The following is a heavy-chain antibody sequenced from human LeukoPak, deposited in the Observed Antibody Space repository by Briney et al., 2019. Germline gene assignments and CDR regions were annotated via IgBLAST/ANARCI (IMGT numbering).Heavy chain of an antibody. V-gene: IGHV1-2*04. Sequence: ASVTVSCKASGYTFTGYYMHWVRQAPGHGLEWMGWINPNSGGTNYAQKFQGWVTMPRDTSISTAYMELSRLRSDDTAVYCCARDRAPASSGWVFDAFDIWGQGTMVTVSS. D-gene: IGHD6-19*01. CDR2: INPNSGGT. CDR3: ARDRAPASSGWVFDAFDI. CDR1: GYTFTGYY. J-gene: IGHJ3*02.